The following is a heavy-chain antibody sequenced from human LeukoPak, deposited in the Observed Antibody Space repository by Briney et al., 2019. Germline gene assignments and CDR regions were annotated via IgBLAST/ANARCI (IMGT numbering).Heavy chain of an antibody. CDR3: ARDCSSTSCYWPYYYYGMDV. Sequence: GGSLRLSCAASGFTFDDYAMHWVRQAPGKGLEWVSGISWNSGSIAYADSVKGRFTISRDNAKNSLYLQMNSLRAEDTAVYYCARDCSSTSCYWPYYYYGMDVWGQGTTVTVSS. J-gene: IGHJ6*02. CDR1: GFTFDDYA. D-gene: IGHD2-2*01. V-gene: IGHV3-9*01. CDR2: ISWNSGSI.